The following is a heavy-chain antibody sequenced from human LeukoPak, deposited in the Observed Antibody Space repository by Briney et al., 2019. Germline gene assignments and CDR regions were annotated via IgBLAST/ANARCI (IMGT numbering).Heavy chain of an antibody. Sequence: PSETLSLTCTVSGYSMSSGYYWGWIRQPPERGLEWIGSMYHTGSTYYNPSLKSRVTISIHTSQNQFSLRLTSVTAADTAVYYCARFSKYHDSSVHYLDYWGQGTLVSVSS. D-gene: IGHD3-22*01. CDR1: GYSMSSGYY. J-gene: IGHJ4*02. CDR3: ARFSKYHDSSVHYLDY. V-gene: IGHV4-38-2*02. CDR2: MYHTGST.